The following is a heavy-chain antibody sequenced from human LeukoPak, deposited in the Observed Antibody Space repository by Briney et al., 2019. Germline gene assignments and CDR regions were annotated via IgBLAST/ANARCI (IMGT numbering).Heavy chain of an antibody. CDR1: GDTFTSHY. D-gene: IGHD3-22*01. J-gene: IGHJ3*02. CDR3: ARGRHYYESSDYYYEGDGFDI. Sequence: ASVKVSCKASGDTFTSHYMHWVRQAPGQGLEWMGIINPSGGSTSSAQKFQGRVTMTRDMPTSTVYMDLRSLRSDDAAVYYYARGRHYYESSDYYYEGDGFDIWGQGTMVTVSS. V-gene: IGHV1-46*01. CDR2: INPSGGST.